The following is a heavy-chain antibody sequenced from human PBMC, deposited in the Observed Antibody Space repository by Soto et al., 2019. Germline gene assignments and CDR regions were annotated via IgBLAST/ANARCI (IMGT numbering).Heavy chain of an antibody. Sequence: QVQLVESGGGLVKPGGSLRLSCAASGFTFSDCYMSWIRQAPGKGLEWVSYISSSGSTIYYADSVKGRFTISRDNAKNSLYLQMNRLSAEDTAVYYCARDGVVVAATLYYSYYMDVWGKGTTVTVSS. CDR3: ARDGVVVAATLYYSYYMDV. V-gene: IGHV3-11*01. CDR2: ISSSGSTI. J-gene: IGHJ6*03. CDR1: GFTFSDCY. D-gene: IGHD2-15*01.